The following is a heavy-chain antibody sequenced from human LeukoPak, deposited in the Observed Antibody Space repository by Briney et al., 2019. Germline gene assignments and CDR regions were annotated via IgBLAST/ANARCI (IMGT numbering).Heavy chain of an antibody. J-gene: IGHJ6*03. Sequence: PGGSLRLSCAASGFTFSSYSMNWVRQAPGKGLEWVSSISSSSSYIYYADSVKGRSTISRDNAKNSLYLQMNSLRAEDTAVYYCARDRGGYTGHYYMDVWGKGTTVTISS. CDR2: ISSSSSYI. D-gene: IGHD5-24*01. CDR3: ARDRGGYTGHYYMDV. CDR1: GFTFSSYS. V-gene: IGHV3-21*01.